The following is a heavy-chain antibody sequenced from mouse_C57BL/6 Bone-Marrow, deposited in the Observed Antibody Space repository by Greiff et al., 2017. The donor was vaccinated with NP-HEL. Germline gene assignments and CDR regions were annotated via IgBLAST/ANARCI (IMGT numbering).Heavy chain of an antibody. J-gene: IGHJ2*01. V-gene: IGHV1-82*01. Sequence: QVQLQQSGPELVKPGASVKISCKASGYAFSSSWMNWVKQRPGKGLEWIGRIYPGDGDTNYNGKFKGKATLTADKSSSTAYMQLSSLTSEDSAVYFCARSANWSYYFDYWGQGTTLTVSS. CDR3: ARSANWSYYFDY. CDR1: GYAFSSSW. D-gene: IGHD4-1*01. CDR2: IYPGDGDT.